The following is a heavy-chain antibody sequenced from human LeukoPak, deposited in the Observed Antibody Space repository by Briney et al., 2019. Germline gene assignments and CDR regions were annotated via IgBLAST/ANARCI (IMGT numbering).Heavy chain of an antibody. CDR1: GGPISSSSYY. CDR2: IYYSGST. Sequence: KPSETLSLTCTVSGGPISSSSYYWGWIRQPPGKGLEWTGSIYYSGSTYYNPSLKRRVTISVDTSKNQFSLKLSSVTAADTAVYYCARHTGSSWYVGGWFDPWGEGTLVTVSS. CDR3: ARHTGSSWYVGGWFDP. D-gene: IGHD6-13*01. V-gene: IGHV4-39*01. J-gene: IGHJ5*02.